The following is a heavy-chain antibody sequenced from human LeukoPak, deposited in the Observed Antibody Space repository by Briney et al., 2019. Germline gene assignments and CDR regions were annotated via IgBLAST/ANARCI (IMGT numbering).Heavy chain of an antibody. V-gene: IGHV3-21*01. CDR1: GFTFSSYA. CDR2: ISSSSSYI. Sequence: GGSLRLSCAASGFTFSSYAMSWVRQAPGKGLEWVSSISSSSSYIYYADSVKGRFTISRDNAKNSLYLQMNSLRAEDTAVYYCARDWEYSYGSDPYFDYWGQGTLVTVSS. J-gene: IGHJ4*02. D-gene: IGHD5-18*01. CDR3: ARDWEYSYGSDPYFDY.